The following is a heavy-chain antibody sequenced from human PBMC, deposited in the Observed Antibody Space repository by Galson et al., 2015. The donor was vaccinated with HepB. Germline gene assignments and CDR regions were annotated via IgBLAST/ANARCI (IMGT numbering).Heavy chain of an antibody. V-gene: IGHV5-10-1*01. Sequence: GAEVKKPGESLRISCQGSGYSFTSYWISWVRQMPGKGLEWMGRIDPSDSYTNYSPSFQGHVTISADKSISTAYLQWSSLKASDTAMYYCARLGVPYCSSTSCYTGYYYMDVWGKGTTVTVSS. CDR2: IDPSDSYT. CDR3: ARLGVPYCSSTSCYTGYYYMDV. J-gene: IGHJ6*03. D-gene: IGHD2-2*02. CDR1: GYSFTSYW.